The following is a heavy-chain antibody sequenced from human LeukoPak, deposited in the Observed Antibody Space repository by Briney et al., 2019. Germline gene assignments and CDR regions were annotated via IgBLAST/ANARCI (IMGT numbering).Heavy chain of an antibody. CDR1: GFTVSSNY. J-gene: IGHJ4*02. D-gene: IGHD3-3*01. CDR3: ARASTIFGPFHFDY. CDR2: IYSGGST. Sequence: GGSLRLSCAASGFTVSSNYMSWVRQAPGKGLEWVSVIYSGGSTYYADSVMGRFTISRDNAKNTLYLQMNSLRAEDTAVYYCARASTIFGPFHFDYWGQGTLVTVSS. V-gene: IGHV3-53*01.